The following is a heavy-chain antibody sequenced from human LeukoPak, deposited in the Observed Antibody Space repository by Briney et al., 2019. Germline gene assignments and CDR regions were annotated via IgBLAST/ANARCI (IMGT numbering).Heavy chain of an antibody. CDR3: AREGLYFDRNWFDP. J-gene: IGHJ5*02. V-gene: IGHV4-31*03. CDR1: GGSISSGGYY. CDR2: IYYSGST. Sequence: SQTLSLTCTVSGGSISSGGYYWSWIRQHPGKGLEWIGYIYYSGSTYYNPSLKSRVTISVDTSKNQFSLKLSSVTAADTAVYYCAREGLYFDRNWFDPWGQGTLVTVSS. D-gene: IGHD3-9*01.